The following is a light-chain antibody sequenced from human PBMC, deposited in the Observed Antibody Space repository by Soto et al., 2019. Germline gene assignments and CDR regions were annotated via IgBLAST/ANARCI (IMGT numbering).Light chain of an antibody. V-gene: IGKV4-1*01. Sequence: DIVMTQSPDSLAVSLGERATINCKSSQSVLYSTNNKNYLAWYQQKPGQPPKLLISWAATRESGVPDRFSGSGSGTDFTLTISSLQAEDVAVYYCQQYYIPPLPVGGGTKVEIK. J-gene: IGKJ4*01. CDR1: QSVLYSTNNKNY. CDR2: WAA. CDR3: QQYYIPPLP.